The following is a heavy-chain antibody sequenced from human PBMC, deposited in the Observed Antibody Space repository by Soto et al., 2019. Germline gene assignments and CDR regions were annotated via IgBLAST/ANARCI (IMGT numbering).Heavy chain of an antibody. D-gene: IGHD1-26*01. CDR1: GFTFNSYA. V-gene: IGHV3-23*01. Sequence: EVQLLESGGGLVQPGGSLRLSCAASGFTFNSYAMSWVRQAPGKGLEWVSAIGVSGTRTYYAESEKGRLSIYPDNSKTTLFLQMGSLRAEETAGYYSAKVRRAREGRSLYWGQGTLVTVSS. CDR3: AKVRRAREGRSLY. J-gene: IGHJ4*02. CDR2: IGVSGTRT.